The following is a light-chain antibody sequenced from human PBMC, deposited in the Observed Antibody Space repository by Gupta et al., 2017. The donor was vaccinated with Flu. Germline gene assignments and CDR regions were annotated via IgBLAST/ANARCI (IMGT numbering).Light chain of an antibody. Sequence: PSTLSASPGDRVTITCRASQRVSRWLAWYQQKPGKAPKLLIYEASTLEDGVPSRFSGSGSGTEFTLTISSLQPDDFATYYCQHDNNVPWTFGQGTKVEIK. CDR3: QHDNNVPWT. V-gene: IGKV1-5*03. CDR1: QRVSRW. J-gene: IGKJ1*01. CDR2: EAS.